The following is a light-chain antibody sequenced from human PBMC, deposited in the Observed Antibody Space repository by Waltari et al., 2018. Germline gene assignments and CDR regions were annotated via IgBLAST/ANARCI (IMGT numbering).Light chain of an antibody. V-gene: IGLV1-44*01. CDR2: VNS. Sequence: QSVLTQPPSASGTPGQRVTIPCSGSSSNIGSNTLNWFQHLPGTAPKLLIYVNSQRPSGVPDRFSGSKSGTSASLAISGLQSEDEADYYCAAWDGSLYVFGTGTKVTVL. J-gene: IGLJ1*01. CDR1: SSNIGSNT. CDR3: AAWDGSLYV.